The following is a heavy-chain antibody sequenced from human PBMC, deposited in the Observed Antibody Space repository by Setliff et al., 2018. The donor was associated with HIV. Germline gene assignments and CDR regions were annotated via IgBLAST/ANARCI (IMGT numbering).Heavy chain of an antibody. Sequence: SVKVPCKASGGALSTYAINWVRQAPGQGLEWVGGIIPVFGTANYAQKLEGRVTITADESTSTAYMELSGLSSEDTAVYYCARAAYYDSRDFSDYYYMDVWGTG. D-gene: IGHD3-22*01. CDR2: IIPVFGTA. CDR1: GGALSTYA. J-gene: IGHJ6*03. V-gene: IGHV1-69*13. CDR3: ARAAYYDSRDFSDYYYMDV.